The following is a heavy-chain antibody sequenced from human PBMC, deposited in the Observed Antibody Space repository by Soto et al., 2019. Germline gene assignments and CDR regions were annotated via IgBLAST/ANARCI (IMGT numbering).Heavy chain of an antibody. CDR1: GGSISRSTYY. J-gene: IGHJ4*02. D-gene: IGHD3-16*02. V-gene: IGHV4-39*01. CDR2: FYYSGGT. CDR3: AIIWGSYRYIDY. Sequence: SETLSLTWTVSGGSISRSTYYWGWIRQPPGKGLEWIGSFYYSGGTHYNPSLKSRVTISVDTSKNQFSLNLSSVTAADTAVYYCAIIWGSYRYIDYWGPGTLVTVSS.